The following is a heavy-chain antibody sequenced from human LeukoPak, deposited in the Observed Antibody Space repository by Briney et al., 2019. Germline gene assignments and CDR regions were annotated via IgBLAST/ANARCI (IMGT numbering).Heavy chain of an antibody. D-gene: IGHD6-19*01. CDR3: ASGSGWYLVFDY. CDR1: GGSIRSSYYY. Sequence: SETLSLTCTVSGGSIRSSYYYWGWIRRPPGKGLEWIGSIYDSGSTYYNPSLKSRVTISVDTSKNQFSLKLSSVTAADTAVYYCASGSGWYLVFDYWGQGTLVTVSS. J-gene: IGHJ4*02. CDR2: IYDSGST. V-gene: IGHV4-39*07.